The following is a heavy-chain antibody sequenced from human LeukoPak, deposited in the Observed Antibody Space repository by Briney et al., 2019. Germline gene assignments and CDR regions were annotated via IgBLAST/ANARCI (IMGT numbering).Heavy chain of an antibody. CDR2: INPNSGGT. D-gene: IGHD2-2*01. CDR3: ARVATEYCSSTSCYGVNWFDP. V-gene: IGHV1-2*02. J-gene: IGHJ5*02. CDR1: GYTFTGYY. Sequence: RASVKVSCKASGYTFTGYYMHWVRQAPGQGLEWMGWINPNSGGTNYAQKFQGRVTMTRDTSISTAYMELSRLRSDDTAVYYCARVATEYCSSTSCYGVNWFDPWGQGTLVTVSS.